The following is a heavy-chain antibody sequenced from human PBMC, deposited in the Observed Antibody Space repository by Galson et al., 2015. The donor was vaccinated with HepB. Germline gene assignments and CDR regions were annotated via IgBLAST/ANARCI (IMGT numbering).Heavy chain of an antibody. V-gene: IGHV3-48*03. J-gene: IGHJ4*02. CDR1: GFTFSNYE. CDR2: ISSSGTTI. CDR3: TRDRGGYSSTWFFDY. Sequence: LRLSCAASGFTFSNYEMNWVRQAPGKGLEWVSYISSSGTTIYYADSVKGRFTISRDNAKNSLNLQMNSLRAEDTAVYYCTRDRGGYSSTWFFDYWGQGALVTVSS. D-gene: IGHD6-13*01.